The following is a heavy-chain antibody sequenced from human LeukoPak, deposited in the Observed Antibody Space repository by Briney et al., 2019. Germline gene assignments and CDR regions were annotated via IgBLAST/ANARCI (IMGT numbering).Heavy chain of an antibody. Sequence: ASVKVSCKASGYTFTTFYIHWVRQAPGQGLEWMGIINPSGGSTNYAQKLQGRVTMTRDMSTSTVYMELSSLRSEDTAVYYCARADYYDSNAYYLDYWGQGTLVTVSS. CDR3: ARADYYDSNAYYLDY. CDR2: INPSGGST. V-gene: IGHV1-46*04. J-gene: IGHJ4*02. D-gene: IGHD3-22*01. CDR1: GYTFTTFY.